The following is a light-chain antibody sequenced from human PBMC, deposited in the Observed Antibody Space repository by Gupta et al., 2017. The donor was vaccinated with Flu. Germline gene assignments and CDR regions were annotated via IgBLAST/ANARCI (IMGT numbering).Light chain of an antibody. CDR3: QETYSIPWT. Sequence: GDRVTITCRATQSISNYLNWYQHKPGKAPNLLIFAASSLESGVPSRFSCSGSGTDFTLTISSLQPEDFATYYCQETYSIPWTFGQGTKVEIK. J-gene: IGKJ1*01. CDR2: AAS. CDR1: QSISNY. V-gene: IGKV1-39*01.